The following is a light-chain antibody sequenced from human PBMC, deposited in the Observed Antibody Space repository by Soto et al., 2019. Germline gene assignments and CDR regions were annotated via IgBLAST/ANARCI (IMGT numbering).Light chain of an antibody. CDR1: QGVSSA. CDR2: DAS. V-gene: IGKV1-13*02. CDR3: QQFNSYPPMYT. J-gene: IGKJ2*01. Sequence: ASQLTQSPSSLSASVGDRVTITCRASQGVSSAIAWYQQKPGKAPKVLIYDASNLESGVPSRFSGSGSGTDFTLTISSLQLEDFATYYCQQFNSYPPMYTIGQGTKLEIK.